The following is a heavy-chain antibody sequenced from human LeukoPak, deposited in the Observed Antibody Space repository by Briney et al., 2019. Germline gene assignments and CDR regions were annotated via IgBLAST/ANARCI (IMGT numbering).Heavy chain of an antibody. V-gene: IGHV3-30*18. J-gene: IGHJ4*02. Sequence: QVQLVESGGGVVQPGRSLRLSCAPFGFTFSSYGMHWVRQAPGKGLESVAVISYDGSCKYDADSVKGRFTISRDNSKNTLYLQMKSLGGEDTGLYYWGKGGGGRWLHYFDYWGQGTLVTVSS. D-gene: IGHD5-24*01. CDR2: ISYDGSCK. CDR3: GKGGGGRWLHYFDY. CDR1: GFTFSSYG.